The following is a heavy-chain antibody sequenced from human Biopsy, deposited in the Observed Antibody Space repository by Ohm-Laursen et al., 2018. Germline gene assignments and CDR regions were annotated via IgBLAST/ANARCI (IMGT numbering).Heavy chain of an antibody. CDR1: GGTFITYG. Sequence: SVKVSCKASGGTFITYGFNWVRQAPGQGLEWMGRIVPILGHLNYAQRFQGRVSITADKSTTYVYMELSRLTSGDTAVYYCARGRRNTSMFEGHSGHAFDIWGQGTMVTVSS. CDR2: IVPILGHL. V-gene: IGHV1-69*04. D-gene: IGHD5-18*01. J-gene: IGHJ3*02. CDR3: ARGRRNTSMFEGHSGHAFDI.